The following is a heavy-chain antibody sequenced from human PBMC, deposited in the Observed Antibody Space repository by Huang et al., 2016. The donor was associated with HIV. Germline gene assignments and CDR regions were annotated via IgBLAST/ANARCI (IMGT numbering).Heavy chain of an antibody. Sequence: QVQLVQSGAEVKNPGASVRVSCKASGYTFTDSNIHWVRQAPGQGLEWMGWSNPKGGGTSYAQRCQGRITMTRDTTISTVHMDLRRIQSDDTAVYFCARDWSFGSSTSPADWGQGTLVTVSS. CDR1: GYTFTDSN. D-gene: IGHD6-6*01. V-gene: IGHV1-2*02. J-gene: IGHJ4*02. CDR3: ARDWSFGSSTSPAD. CDR2: SNPKGGGT.